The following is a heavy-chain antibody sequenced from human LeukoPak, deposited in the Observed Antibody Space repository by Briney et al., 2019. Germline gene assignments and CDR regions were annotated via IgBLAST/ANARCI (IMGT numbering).Heavy chain of an antibody. Sequence: GGSLRLSCAASGFTFSSYAMHWVRQAPGKGLEWVAVISYDGSNKYYADSVKGRFTISRDNSKNTLYLQMNSLRAEDTAVYYCASHSVTTGYYFDYWGQGTLVTVSS. CDR1: GFTFSSYA. D-gene: IGHD4-17*01. CDR3: ASHSVTTGYYFDY. CDR2: ISYDGSNK. J-gene: IGHJ4*02. V-gene: IGHV3-30*04.